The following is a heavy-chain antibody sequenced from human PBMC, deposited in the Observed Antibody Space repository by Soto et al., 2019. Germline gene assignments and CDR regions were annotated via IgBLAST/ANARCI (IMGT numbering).Heavy chain of an antibody. CDR1: GFTFSSYG. Sequence: QVQLVESGGGVVQPGRSLRLSCAASGFTFSSYGMHWVRQAPGKGLEWVAVIWYDGSNKYYADSVKGRFTISRDNSKNTLYLQMNSLRVEDTAVYYCARDRTSYCGGDCYPFDYWGQGTLVTVSS. D-gene: IGHD2-21*02. CDR3: ARDRTSYCGGDCYPFDY. V-gene: IGHV3-33*01. CDR2: IWYDGSNK. J-gene: IGHJ4*02.